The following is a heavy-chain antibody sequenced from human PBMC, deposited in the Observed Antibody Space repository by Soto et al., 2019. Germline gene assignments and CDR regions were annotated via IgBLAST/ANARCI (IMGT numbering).Heavy chain of an antibody. CDR1: GYTFTTYG. CDR3: ARDPQYSTSSQVFDS. Sequence: QVQLVQSGAEVKKPGASVKVSCKASGYTFTTYGISWVRQAPGQGLEWMGRISTYNGNTKYAQKLQGRVTMTTDTSTSTAYMELRSLRSDDTAGYYCARDPQYSTSSQVFDSWGQGTLVTVSS. CDR2: ISTYNGNT. D-gene: IGHD6-6*01. J-gene: IGHJ4*02. V-gene: IGHV1-18*01.